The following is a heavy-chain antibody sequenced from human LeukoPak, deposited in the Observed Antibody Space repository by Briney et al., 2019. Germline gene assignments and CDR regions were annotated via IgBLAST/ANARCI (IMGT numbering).Heavy chain of an antibody. D-gene: IGHD3-10*01. CDR1: GFTFSSYA. CDR3: VKDQMDDCGWGSLSDY. J-gene: IGHJ4*02. CDR2: ISSNGGST. V-gene: IGHV3-64D*09. Sequence: GGSLRLSCSASGFTFSSYAMNWVRQAPGKGLEYVSAISSNGGSTYYADSVKGRFTISRDNSKHTLYLQMSSLRAEDTAVYYGVKDQMDDCGWGSLSDYWGQGTLVTVSS.